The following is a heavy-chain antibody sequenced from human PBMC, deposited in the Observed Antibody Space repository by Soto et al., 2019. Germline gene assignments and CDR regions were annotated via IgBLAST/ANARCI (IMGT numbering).Heavy chain of an antibody. J-gene: IGHJ6*02. CDR2: ISAYNGNT. V-gene: IGHV1-18*01. CDR1: GYTFTSYG. D-gene: IGHD5-12*01. Sequence: GASVKVSCKASGYTFTSYGISWVRQAPGQGLEWMGWISAYNGNTNYAQKLQGRVTMTTDTSTSTAYMELRSLRSDDTAVYYCARADLPDGYNYYYYYGMDVWGQGTTVTVSS. CDR3: ARADLPDGYNYYYYYGMDV.